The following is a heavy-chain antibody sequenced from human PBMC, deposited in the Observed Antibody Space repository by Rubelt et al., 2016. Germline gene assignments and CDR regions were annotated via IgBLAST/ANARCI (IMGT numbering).Heavy chain of an antibody. Sequence: SRGGLVQPGGSLRVSCAASGFTLTSSEMNWVRQAPGKGLEWVSYMSASGSTIHYADSMRGRFTMSRDNAKNSLYLQMNSLRAEDTAVYYCARGPSGFRPCDYWGQGTLVTVSS. V-gene: IGHV3-48*03. CDR3: ARGPSGFRPCDY. D-gene: IGHD6-19*01. J-gene: IGHJ4*02. CDR2: MSASGSTI. CDR1: GFTLTSSE.